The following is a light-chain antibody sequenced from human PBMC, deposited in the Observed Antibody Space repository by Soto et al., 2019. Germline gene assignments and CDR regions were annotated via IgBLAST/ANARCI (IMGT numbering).Light chain of an antibody. CDR3: QQRSNWHPLT. V-gene: IGKV3-11*01. CDR2: DAS. CDR1: QSVSNY. Sequence: EIVLTQSPATLSLSPGERATLSCRASQSVSNYLAWYQQKPGQAPRLLISDASNRATGIPARFSGSGSGTDFTLNISSLEPEDFAVYYCQQRSNWHPLTFGGGTKVEIK. J-gene: IGKJ4*01.